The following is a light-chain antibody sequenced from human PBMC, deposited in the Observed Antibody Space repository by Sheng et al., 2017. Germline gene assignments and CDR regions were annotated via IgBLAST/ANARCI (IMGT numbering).Light chain of an antibody. CDR3: QQYNNWPRT. CDR1: QSVSSN. V-gene: IGKV3-15*01. CDR2: GAS. J-gene: IGKJ1*01. Sequence: EIVMTQSPATLSVSPGERATLSCRASQSVSSNLAWYQQKPGQAPRLLIYGASTRATGIPARFSGSGSGTEFTLTISSLQSEDFAVYYCQQYNNWPRTFAKDQRW.